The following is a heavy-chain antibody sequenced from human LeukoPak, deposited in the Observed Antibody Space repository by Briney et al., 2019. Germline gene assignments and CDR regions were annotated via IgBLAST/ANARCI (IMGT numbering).Heavy chain of an antibody. V-gene: IGHV3-66*01. CDR2: IYSGGNT. Sequence: GGSLRLSCAASGFTVSSNYMSWVRQAPGKGLEWVSVIYSGGNTYYADSVESRFTISRDNSKNTLYLQMNSLRAEDTAVYYCARGIGSQLRSGWFDPWGQGTLVTVSS. D-gene: IGHD3-3*01. J-gene: IGHJ5*02. CDR1: GFTVSSNY. CDR3: ARGIGSQLRSGWFDP.